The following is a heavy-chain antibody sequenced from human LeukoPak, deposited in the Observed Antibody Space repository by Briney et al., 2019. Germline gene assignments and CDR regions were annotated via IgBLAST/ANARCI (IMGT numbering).Heavy chain of an antibody. D-gene: IGHD5-18*01. CDR2: IYTSGST. J-gene: IGHJ3*02. CDR3: ARASDTAMASDAFDI. V-gene: IGHV4-4*07. CDR1: GGSISSYY. Sequence: SETLSLTCTVSGGSISSYYWSWIRQPAGKGLEWIGRIYTSGSTNYNPSLKSRVTISVDKSKTQFSLKLSSVTAADTAVYYCARASDTAMASDAFDIWGQGTMVTVSS.